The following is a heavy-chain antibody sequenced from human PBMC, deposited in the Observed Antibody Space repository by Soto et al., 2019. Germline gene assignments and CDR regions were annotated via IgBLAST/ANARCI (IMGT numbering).Heavy chain of an antibody. Sequence: EVQLVESGGGLVQPGGSLRLSCAASGFTFSGYWMNWVRQAPGKGLEWVANIKQDGSDKYYVDSVKGRFTISRDNAKNSLYRQMNSLRADDTAVYYCAKAGSGTYYYYYYMDVWGKGTTVTVSS. CDR3: AKAGSGTYYYYYYMDV. D-gene: IGHD3-10*01. CDR1: GFTFSGYW. J-gene: IGHJ6*03. CDR2: IKQDGSDK. V-gene: IGHV3-7*01.